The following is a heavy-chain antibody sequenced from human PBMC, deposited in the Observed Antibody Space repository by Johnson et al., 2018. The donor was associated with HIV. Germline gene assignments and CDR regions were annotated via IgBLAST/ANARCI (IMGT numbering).Heavy chain of an antibody. CDR2: VNQDGSAK. V-gene: IGHV3-7*01. D-gene: IGHD1-26*01. J-gene: IGHJ3*02. Sequence: VQLVESGGGLVQPGGSLRLSCAASGFTLSNHWMSWVRQAPGKGLEYVANVNQDGSAKFYVDSVKGRFTISRDNAKNSLYLQMNSLRVEDTAVYYCAREQATRYKTSGSNSDGAFDIWGQGTMVTVSS. CDR1: GFTLSNHW. CDR3: AREQATRYKTSGSNSDGAFDI.